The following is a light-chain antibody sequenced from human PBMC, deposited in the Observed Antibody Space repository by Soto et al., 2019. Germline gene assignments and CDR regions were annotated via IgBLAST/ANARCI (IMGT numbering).Light chain of an antibody. J-gene: IGKJ3*01. Sequence: EIVLTQSPGTLSLSPGERATLSCRASQSVNSNYLAWYQQKPGQPPRLLIYDTSTRATGIPDRFSGSGSGADFTLTISRLEPEDFAVFYCQQYGSSPFTFGPGTK. CDR1: QSVNSNY. V-gene: IGKV3-20*01. CDR2: DTS. CDR3: QQYGSSPFT.